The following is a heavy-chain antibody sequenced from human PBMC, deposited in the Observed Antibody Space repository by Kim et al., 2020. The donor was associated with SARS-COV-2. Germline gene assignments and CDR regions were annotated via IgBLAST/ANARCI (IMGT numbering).Heavy chain of an antibody. Sequence: GGSLRLSCVASRFTFSNYRMGWVRQAPGKGLEWVAFIKEDGSEKYYVDSVKGRFTVSRDNAKTSLYLQMNSLTAEDAAVYYCARDRGGRSGLDYLGQGAL. CDR1: RFTFSNYR. D-gene: IGHD3-10*01. CDR2: IKEDGSEK. J-gene: IGHJ4*02. CDR3: ARDRGGRSGLDY. V-gene: IGHV3-7*03.